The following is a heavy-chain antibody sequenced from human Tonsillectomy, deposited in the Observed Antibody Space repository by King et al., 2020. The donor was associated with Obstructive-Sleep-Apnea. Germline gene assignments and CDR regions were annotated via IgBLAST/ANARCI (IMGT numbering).Heavy chain of an antibody. D-gene: IGHD6-19*01. V-gene: IGHV4-39*07. CDR2: IYYSGST. Sequence: QLQESGPGLVKPSETLSLTCTVSAGSISSSTYYWGWIRQPPGKGLEWIGSIYYSGSTYYNPSLKSRVTISVDTTKKHFSLKLTSVTAADTATFYCARSITSYSSGWYYWGQGTRVTVSS. CDR3: ARSITSYSSGWYY. CDR1: AGSISSSTYY. J-gene: IGHJ4*02.